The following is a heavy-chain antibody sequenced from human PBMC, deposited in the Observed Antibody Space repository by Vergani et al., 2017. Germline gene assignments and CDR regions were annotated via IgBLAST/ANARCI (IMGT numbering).Heavy chain of an antibody. CDR3: ARVGAHRYYGSGSYTD. J-gene: IGHJ4*02. D-gene: IGHD3-10*01. CDR1: GFTFSSYS. CDR2: ISSSSSTI. V-gene: IGHV3-48*01. Sequence: EVQLVESGGGLVQPGGSLRLSCAASGFTFSSYSMNWVRQAPGKGLEWVSYISSSSSTIYYADSVKGRFTISRDNAKNSLYLQMNSLRAEDTAVYYCARVGAHRYYGSGSYTDWGQGTLVTVSS.